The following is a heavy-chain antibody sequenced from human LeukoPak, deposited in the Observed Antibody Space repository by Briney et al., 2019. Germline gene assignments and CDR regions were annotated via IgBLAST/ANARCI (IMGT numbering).Heavy chain of an antibody. J-gene: IGHJ6*02. D-gene: IGHD5-18*01. CDR3: ARAGTAMAPPYYYGMDV. CDR2: MYYSGST. V-gene: IGHV4-59*02. CDR1: GDSVRSFH. Sequence: SETLSLTCTVSGDSVRSFHWSWIRQPPGKGLEWIGHMYYSGSTNYNPSLKSRVTISVDTSKNQFSLKLSSVTAADTAVYYCARAGTAMAPPYYYGMDVWGQGTTVTVSS.